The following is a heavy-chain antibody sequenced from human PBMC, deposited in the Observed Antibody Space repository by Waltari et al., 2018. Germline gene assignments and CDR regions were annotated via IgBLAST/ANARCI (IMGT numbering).Heavy chain of an antibody. J-gene: IGHJ2*01. CDR1: GFTVSRNY. V-gene: IGHV3-53*01. CDR3: ARGGYDFWSGYTNSWYFDL. CDR2: IYSGGST. D-gene: IGHD3-3*01. Sequence: EVQLVESGGGLIQPGGSLRLSCAASGFTVSRNYMSWVRQAPGKGLEWVSVIYSGGSTYYADSVKGRFTISRDNSKNTLYLQMNSLRAEDTAVYYCARGGYDFWSGYTNSWYFDLWGRGTLVTVSS.